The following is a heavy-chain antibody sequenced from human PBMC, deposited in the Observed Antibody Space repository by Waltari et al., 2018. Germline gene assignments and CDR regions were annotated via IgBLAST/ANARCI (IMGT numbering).Heavy chain of an antibody. CDR2: IIPILGIA. V-gene: IGHV1-69*04. Sequence: QVQLVQSGAEVKKPGSSVKVSCKASGGTFSSYAISWVRQAPGQGLEWMGGIIPILGIANYAQKFQGRVTITADESTSTAYMELSSLRSEDTAVYYCASTVTRDYYYYYMDVWGKGTTVTVSS. J-gene: IGHJ6*03. D-gene: IGHD4-4*01. CDR1: GGTFSSYA. CDR3: ASTVTRDYYYYYMDV.